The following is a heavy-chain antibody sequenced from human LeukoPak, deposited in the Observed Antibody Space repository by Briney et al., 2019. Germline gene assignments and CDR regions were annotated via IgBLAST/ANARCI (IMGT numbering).Heavy chain of an antibody. J-gene: IGHJ3*02. Sequence: EAGGSLRLSCAASGFTFSNYAMRWVRQAPGKGLEWVAVISYDGSNKYYADSVKGRFTISRDNSKNTLYLQMNSLRAEDTAVYYCAKDHLKINFLTGYFVHDAFGIWGQGTMVTVSS. V-gene: IGHV3-30*18. D-gene: IGHD3/OR15-3a*01. CDR1: GFTFSNYA. CDR3: AKDHLKINFLTGYFVHDAFGI. CDR2: ISYDGSNK.